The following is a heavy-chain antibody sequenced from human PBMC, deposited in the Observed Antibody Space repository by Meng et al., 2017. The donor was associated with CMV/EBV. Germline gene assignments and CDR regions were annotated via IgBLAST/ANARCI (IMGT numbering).Heavy chain of an antibody. J-gene: IGHJ4*02. CDR3: TRVAVILGLPLDY. Sequence: GESLKISCAASGFTFSSYWMSWVRQAPGKGLEWVGFIRSKAYGGTTEYAASVKGRFTISRDDSKSIAYLQMNSLKTEDTALYYCTRVAVILGLPLDYWGQGTLVTVSS. CDR1: GFTFSSYW. V-gene: IGHV3-49*04. D-gene: IGHD3-16*01. CDR2: IRSKAYGGTT.